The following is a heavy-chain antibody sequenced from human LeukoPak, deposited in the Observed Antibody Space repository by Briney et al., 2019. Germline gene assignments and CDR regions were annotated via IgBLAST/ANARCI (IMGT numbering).Heavy chain of an antibody. J-gene: IGHJ4*02. V-gene: IGHV3-53*01. Sequence: GGSLRLSCAASGFTVSSNYMSWVRQAPGKGLEWVSVIYSGGSTYYADSVKGRFTISRGNSKNTLYLQMNSLRAEDTAVYYCARVESLGIVDYWGQGTLVTVSS. CDR1: GFTVSSNY. CDR3: ARVESLGIVDY. CDR2: IYSGGST. D-gene: IGHD3-16*01.